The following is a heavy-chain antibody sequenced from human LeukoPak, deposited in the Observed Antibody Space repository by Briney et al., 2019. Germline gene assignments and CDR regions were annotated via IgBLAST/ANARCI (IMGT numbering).Heavy chain of an antibody. CDR1: GFTFSSYG. J-gene: IGHJ6*03. CDR3: VRSELRYFDKHYYHYIDV. V-gene: IGHV3-33*01. Sequence: GRSLRLSCAASGFTFSSYGMHWVRQAPGKGLEWVAVIWYDGSNKYYADSVKGRFTISRDNSKNTLYLQMNSLTADDTAVYYCVRSELRYFDKHYYHYIDVWGKGTTVTVSS. D-gene: IGHD3-9*01. CDR2: IWYDGSNK.